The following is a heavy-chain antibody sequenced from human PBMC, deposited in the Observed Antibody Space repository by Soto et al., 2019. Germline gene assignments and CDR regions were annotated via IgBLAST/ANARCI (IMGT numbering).Heavy chain of an antibody. Sequence: QVQLVQSGAEVKKPGSSVKVSCKASGGTFSSYAISWVRQAPGQGLEWMGGIIPIFGTANYAQKFQGRVTITADESTSTAYMALGSLRSEDTAVYYCGRVLWFGDLGSWFDPWGQGTLVTVSS. D-gene: IGHD3-10*01. CDR3: GRVLWFGDLGSWFDP. CDR1: GGTFSSYA. J-gene: IGHJ5*02. V-gene: IGHV1-69*01. CDR2: IIPIFGTA.